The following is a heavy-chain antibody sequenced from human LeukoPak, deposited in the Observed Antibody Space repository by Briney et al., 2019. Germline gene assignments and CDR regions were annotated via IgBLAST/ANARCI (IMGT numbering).Heavy chain of an antibody. CDR2: INPNSGDT. V-gene: IGHV1-2*02. CDR1: GYTFTGYY. CDR3: ARDATDYYDSSGYYQLNYYYYMDV. Sequence: ASVTVSCKASGYTFTGYYMHWVRQAPGQGLEWMGWINPNSGDTNYAQKFQGRVTMTRDTSISTAYMELSRLRSDDPAVYYCARDATDYYDSSGYYQLNYYYYMDVWGKGTTVTVSS. D-gene: IGHD3-22*01. J-gene: IGHJ6*03.